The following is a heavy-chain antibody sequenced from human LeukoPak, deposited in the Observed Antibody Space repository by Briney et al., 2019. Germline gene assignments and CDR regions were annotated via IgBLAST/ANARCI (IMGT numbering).Heavy chain of an antibody. V-gene: IGHV4-59*01. D-gene: IGHD7-27*01. J-gene: IGHJ2*01. CDR2: IYYSGST. CDR1: GGSISSYY. Sequence: SETLSLTCTVSGGSISSYYWSWIRQPPGKGLEWIGYIYYSGSTNYNPSLKSRVTISVDTSKNQFSLKLSSVTAADTAVYYCAGADWGFGNFDLWGRGTLVTVSS. CDR3: AGADWGFGNFDL.